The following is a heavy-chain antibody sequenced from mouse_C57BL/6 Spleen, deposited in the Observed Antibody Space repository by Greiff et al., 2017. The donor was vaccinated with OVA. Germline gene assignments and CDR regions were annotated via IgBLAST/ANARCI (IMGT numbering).Heavy chain of an antibody. CDR3: TTLDDYHCDY. J-gene: IGHJ2*01. CDR2: IDPENGDT. Sequence: EVQLQQSGAELVRPGASVKLSCTASGFNIKDDYMHWVKQRPEQGLEWIGWIDPENGDTEYASKFQGKATITADTSSNTAYLQLSSLTSEDTAVYYCTTLDDYHCDYWGQGTTLTVSS. CDR1: GFNIKDDY. V-gene: IGHV14-4*01. D-gene: IGHD2-4*01.